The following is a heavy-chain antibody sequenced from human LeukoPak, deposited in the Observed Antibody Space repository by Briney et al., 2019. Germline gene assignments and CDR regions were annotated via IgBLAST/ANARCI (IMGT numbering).Heavy chain of an antibody. CDR2: ISSSGSTI. CDR3: AKLGSDYGDLDFDY. Sequence: GGSLRLSCAASGFTFSSYEMNWVRQAPGKGLEWVSYISSSGSTIYYADSVKGRFIISRDNAKNSLYLQMNSLRAEDTAVYYCAKLGSDYGDLDFDYWGQGTLVTVSS. CDR1: GFTFSSYE. D-gene: IGHD4-17*01. V-gene: IGHV3-48*03. J-gene: IGHJ4*02.